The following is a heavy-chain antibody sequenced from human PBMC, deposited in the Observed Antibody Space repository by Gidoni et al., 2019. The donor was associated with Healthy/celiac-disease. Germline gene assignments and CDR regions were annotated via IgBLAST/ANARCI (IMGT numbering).Heavy chain of an antibody. CDR2: IIPIFGTA. Sequence: QVQLVQSGAEVKKPGYSVKVSCKASGGTFSSYAISWVRQAPGQGLEWMGVIIPIFGTANYAQKFQGRVTITADESTSTAYMELSSLRSEDTAVYYCARDPPVVPAAIVESVWGQGTLVTVSS. J-gene: IGHJ4*02. CDR1: GGTFSSYA. V-gene: IGHV1-69*01. CDR3: ARDPPVVPAAIVESV. D-gene: IGHD2-2*02.